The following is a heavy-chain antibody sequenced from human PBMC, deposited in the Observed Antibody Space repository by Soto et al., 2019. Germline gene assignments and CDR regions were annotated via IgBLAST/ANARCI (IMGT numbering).Heavy chain of an antibody. CDR2: VHDSGNT. CDR1: GVSITNSGW. D-gene: IGHD5-12*01. V-gene: IGHV4-4*02. Sequence: LSLTCSVSGVSITNSGWWGWVRQPPGKGLEWMGEVHDSGNTNYNPSLKGRVTMSVDKSKNQLSFLLTSVTAADTAMYYCAKWHPLDPWGPGTLVTVSS. J-gene: IGHJ5*02. CDR3: AKWHPLDP.